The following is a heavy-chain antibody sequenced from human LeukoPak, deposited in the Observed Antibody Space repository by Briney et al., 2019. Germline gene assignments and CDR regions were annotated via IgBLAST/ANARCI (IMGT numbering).Heavy chain of an antibody. CDR3: ARVSSGWLYYFDY. J-gene: IGHJ4*02. Sequence: SETLSLTCAVYGGSFSGYYWSWIRQPPGKGLEWIGYIYYSGSTNYNPSLKSRVTISVDTSKNQFSLKLSFVTAADTAVYYCARVSSGWLYYFDYWGQGTLVTVSS. V-gene: IGHV4-59*01. D-gene: IGHD6-19*01. CDR1: GGSFSGYY. CDR2: IYYSGST.